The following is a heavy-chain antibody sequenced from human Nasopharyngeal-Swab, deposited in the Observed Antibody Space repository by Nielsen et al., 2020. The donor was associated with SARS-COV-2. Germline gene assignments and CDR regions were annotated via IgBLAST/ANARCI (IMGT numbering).Heavy chain of an antibody. CDR2: ISSSSSYI. D-gene: IGHD6-19*01. CDR1: GFTFSSYN. CDR3: AKDGRVWAVAGEVDY. J-gene: IGHJ4*02. V-gene: IGHV3-21*01. Sequence: GESLKISCAAPGFTFSSYNINWVRQAPGKGLEWVSSISSSSSYIYYADSVKGRFTISRDNSKNTLYLQMNSLRAEDTAVYYCAKDGRVWAVAGEVDYWGQGTLVTVSS.